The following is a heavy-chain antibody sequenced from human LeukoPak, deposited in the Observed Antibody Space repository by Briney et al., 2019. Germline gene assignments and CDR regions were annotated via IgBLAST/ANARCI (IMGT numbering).Heavy chain of an antibody. CDR3: ARGIAAAAKQGGFDF. CDR1: VDSISSYY. Sequence: SSETLSLTCSVSVDSISSYYWSWIRQPAGKGLEWIGRIYTTGSTNYNPSLKSRVTMSVDTSKNQFSLKLSSVTAADTAAYYCARGIAAAAKQGGFDFWGQGTLVTVSS. D-gene: IGHD6-13*01. CDR2: IYTTGST. V-gene: IGHV4-4*07. J-gene: IGHJ4*02.